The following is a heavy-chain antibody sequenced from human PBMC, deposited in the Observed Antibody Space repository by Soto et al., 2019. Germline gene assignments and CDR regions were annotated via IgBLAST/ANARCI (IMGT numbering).Heavy chain of an antibody. CDR2: ISTNDGNT. D-gene: IGHD2-21*02. V-gene: IGHV1-18*01. CDR3: ARSYCGGDCPNNWFDP. J-gene: IGHJ5*02. CDR1: GYTFTRSG. Sequence: ASVKVSCKASGYTFTRSGISWVQQAPGKGLEWMGLISTNDGNTNYAQTFQGRVTMTRDTSTSTVYMELNSLRSEDTAMYYCARSYCGGDCPNNWFDPWGQGTLVTVSS.